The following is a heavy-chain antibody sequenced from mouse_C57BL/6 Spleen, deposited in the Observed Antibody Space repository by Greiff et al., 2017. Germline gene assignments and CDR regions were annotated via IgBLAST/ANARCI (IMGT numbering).Heavy chain of an antibody. J-gene: IGHJ3*01. D-gene: IGHD2-5*01. CDR3: AREKDYYSNYGFAY. CDR1: GYSITSGYY. V-gene: IGHV3-6*01. Sequence: EVKVEESGPGLVKPSQSLSLTCSVTGYSITSGYYWNWIRQFPGNKLEWMGYISYDGSNNYNPSLKNRISITRDTSKNQFFLKLNSVTTEDTATYYCAREKDYYSNYGFAYWGQGTLVTVSA. CDR2: ISYDGSN.